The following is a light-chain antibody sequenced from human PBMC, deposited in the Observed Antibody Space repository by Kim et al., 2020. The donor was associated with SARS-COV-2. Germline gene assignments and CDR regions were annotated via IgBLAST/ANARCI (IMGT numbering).Light chain of an antibody. CDR1: GIRTYY. V-gene: IGLV3-19*01. J-gene: IGLJ3*02. CDR3: TSRARRRNHLP. Sequence: SSELTQDPVVSVALGQTVRITCQGDGIRTYYASWYQQKPGQAPLTVIYGKNNRPSGIPDRFSASPSGDTAPLTLPGAHAEDGADFYLTSRARRRNHLPFG. CDR2: GKN.